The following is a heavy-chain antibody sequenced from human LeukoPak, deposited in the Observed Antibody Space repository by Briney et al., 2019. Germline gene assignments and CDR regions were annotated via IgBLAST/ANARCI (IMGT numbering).Heavy chain of an antibody. J-gene: IGHJ5*02. Sequence: GASVKVSCKASGGTFSSYTIRWVRQAPGQGLEWMGRIIPILGIANYAQKFQGRVTITADKSTSTAYMELSSLRSEDTAVYYCARDYGYCSSTSCSRNWFDPWGQGTLVTVSS. V-gene: IGHV1-69*04. CDR1: GGTFSSYT. CDR2: IIPILGIA. CDR3: ARDYGYCSSTSCSRNWFDP. D-gene: IGHD2-2*03.